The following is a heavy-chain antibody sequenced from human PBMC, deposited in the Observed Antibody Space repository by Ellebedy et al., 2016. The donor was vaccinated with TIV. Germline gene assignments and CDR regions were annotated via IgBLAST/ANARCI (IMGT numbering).Heavy chain of an antibody. CDR1: GLSLITSGAG. J-gene: IGHJ4*02. CDR3: ARKANSSGAEY. V-gene: IGHV2-5*02. Sequence: SGPTLVKPTHTLTFTCTFSGLSLITSGAGLPWIRQPPGKALVWLALMYWDDDKRYSPSLKSRLTITKDTSKNQVVLTMTNMDRVDTATYYCARKANSSGAEYWGQGTLVTVSS. CDR2: MYWDDDK. D-gene: IGHD3-22*01.